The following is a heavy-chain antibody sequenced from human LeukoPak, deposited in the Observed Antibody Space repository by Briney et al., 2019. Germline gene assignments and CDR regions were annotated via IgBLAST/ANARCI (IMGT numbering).Heavy chain of an antibody. D-gene: IGHD2-21*01. J-gene: IGHJ4*02. CDR3: ARAPVTSCRGAYCYPFDY. CDR2: TSSSDAGT. V-gene: IGHV3-23*01. Sequence: QPGRSLRLSCAASGFTFTSYAMHWVRQAPGKGLEWVSATSSSDAGTYYADSVRGRFTISRDNSKNTLYLQMNSLRLEDAAVYFCARAPVTSCRGAYCYPFDYWGQGTQVTVSS. CDR1: GFTFTSYA.